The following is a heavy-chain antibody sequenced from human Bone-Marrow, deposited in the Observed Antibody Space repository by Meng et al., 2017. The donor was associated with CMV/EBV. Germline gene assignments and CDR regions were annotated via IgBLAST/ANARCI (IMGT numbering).Heavy chain of an antibody. CDR3: ARAPYSSSWGV. CDR2: IYYSGST. Sequence: SETLSLTCTVSGGSISNYYWSWIRQPPGKGLEWIGYIYYSGSTNYIPSLKSRVTISVDTSKNQFSLKLSSVTAADTAVYYCARAPYSSSWGVWGQGTTVTVSS. CDR1: GGSISNYY. J-gene: IGHJ6*02. V-gene: IGHV4-59*01. D-gene: IGHD6-13*01.